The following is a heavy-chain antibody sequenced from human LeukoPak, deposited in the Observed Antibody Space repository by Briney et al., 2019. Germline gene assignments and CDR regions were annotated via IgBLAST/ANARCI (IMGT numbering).Heavy chain of an antibody. D-gene: IGHD3-16*02. J-gene: IGHJ3*02. CDR1: GFTFSSYW. CDR2: IKQDGSEK. V-gene: IGHV3-7*03. CDR3: AKGPVGELSSLNAFDI. Sequence: GGSLRLSCAASGFTFSSYWMSWVRQAPGKGLEWVANIKQDGSEKYYVDSVKGRFTISRDNARNSLYLQMNSLRAEDMALYYCAKGPVGELSSLNAFDIWGQGTMVTVSS.